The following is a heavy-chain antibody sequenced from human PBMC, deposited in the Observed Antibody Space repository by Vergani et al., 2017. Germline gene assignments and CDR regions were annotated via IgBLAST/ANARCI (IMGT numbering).Heavy chain of an antibody. J-gene: IGHJ4*02. CDR1: GYSFTNYW. D-gene: IGHD3-22*01. V-gene: IGHV5-51*01. Sequence: EVQLVQSGAEVKKPGEPLKISCQISGYSFTNYWICWVRQLPGKGLDWMGIIHPADSDTRYSPSFQGQVTISVDKSISTAYLQRSSLRASDSAMYYCARLYGRDSSGSKYFDYWVQGTLVTVSS. CDR3: ARLYGRDSSGSKYFDY. CDR2: IHPADSDT.